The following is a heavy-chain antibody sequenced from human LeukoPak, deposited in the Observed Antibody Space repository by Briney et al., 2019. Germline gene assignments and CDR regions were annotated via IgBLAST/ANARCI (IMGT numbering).Heavy chain of an antibody. J-gene: IGHJ6*02. CDR3: ARDIDDYGNDLGVNYGMDV. D-gene: IGHD4-17*01. CDR2: ISGSSRTI. V-gene: IGHV3-48*04. Sequence: GGSLRLSCAASGFTFSNFAMTWVRQAPGKGPEWVSYISGSSRTIYYADSVKGRFTISRDNAKNTLYLQMNSLRAEDTAVYYCARDIDDYGNDLGVNYGMDVWGQGTTVTVSS. CDR1: GFTFSNFA.